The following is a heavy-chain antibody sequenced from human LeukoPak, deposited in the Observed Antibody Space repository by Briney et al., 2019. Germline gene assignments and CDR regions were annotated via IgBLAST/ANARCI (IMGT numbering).Heavy chain of an antibody. D-gene: IGHD6-13*01. CDR1: GGTFSGYA. J-gene: IGHJ4*02. CDR2: IIPIFGTA. V-gene: IGHV1-69*13. Sequence: SVKVSCKASGGTFSGYAISWVRQAPGQGLEWMGGIIPIFGTANYAQKFQGRVTITADESTSTAYMELSSLRSEDTAVYYCAQVRSSSWYSDYWGQGTLVTVSS. CDR3: AQVRSSSWYSDY.